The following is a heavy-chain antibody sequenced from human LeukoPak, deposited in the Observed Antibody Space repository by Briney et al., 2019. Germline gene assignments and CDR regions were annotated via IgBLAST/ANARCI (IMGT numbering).Heavy chain of an antibody. CDR2: INHSGST. Sequence: PSETLPLTCAVYGGSFSGYYWSWIRQPPGKGLEWIGEINHSGSTNYNPSLKSRVTISVDTSKNQFSLKLSSVTAADTAVYYCARRLRYHDSSGYYYYNWFDPWGQGTLVTVSS. CDR3: ARRLRYHDSSGYYYYNWFDP. J-gene: IGHJ5*02. V-gene: IGHV4-34*01. D-gene: IGHD3-22*01. CDR1: GGSFSGYY.